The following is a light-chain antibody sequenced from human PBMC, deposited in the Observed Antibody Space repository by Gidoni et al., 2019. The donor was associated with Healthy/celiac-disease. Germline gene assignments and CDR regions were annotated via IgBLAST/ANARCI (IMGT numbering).Light chain of an antibody. Sequence: EIVMTQSPATLSVSPGERDTLSCRASQSVSSNLAWYQQNPGKAPRLLIYGSSTRATGIPARLRGSGSGKEFTRNISSLQSEDFAVYYCQQYNNWPPWTFGQGTKVEIK. CDR2: GSS. CDR3: QQYNNWPPWT. CDR1: QSVSSN. J-gene: IGKJ1*01. V-gene: IGKV3-15*01.